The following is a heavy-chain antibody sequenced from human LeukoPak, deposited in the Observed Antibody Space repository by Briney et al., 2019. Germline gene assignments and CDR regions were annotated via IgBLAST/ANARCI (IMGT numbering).Heavy chain of an antibody. J-gene: IGHJ6*03. CDR3: ARVGQGRVPAAGTYYYYYYMDV. V-gene: IGHV3-64*01. Sequence: GGSLRLSCAASGFTFSSYAMHWVRQAPGKGLEYVSAISSNGVSTYYANSVKGRFTISRDNSKNTLYLQMGSLRAEDMAVYYCARVGQGRVPAAGTYYYYYYMDVWGKGTTVTVSS. D-gene: IGHD2-2*01. CDR2: ISSNGVST. CDR1: GFTFSSYA.